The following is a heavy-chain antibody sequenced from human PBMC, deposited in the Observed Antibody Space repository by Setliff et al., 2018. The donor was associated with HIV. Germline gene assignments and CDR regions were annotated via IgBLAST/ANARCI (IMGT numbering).Heavy chain of an antibody. D-gene: IGHD1-1*01. Sequence: SGPTLVNPTETLTLTCTVSGFSLSNARMGVGWIRQPPGKALEWLALIYWDADKRYSPSLKNRLTITKDTSKNQVLLTMTNMDPVDTATYYCARSGMATGTLTGRDAFDIWGQGTMVTVSS. J-gene: IGHJ3*02. V-gene: IGHV2-5*02. CDR2: IYWDADK. CDR1: GFSLSNARMG. CDR3: ARSGMATGTLTGRDAFDI.